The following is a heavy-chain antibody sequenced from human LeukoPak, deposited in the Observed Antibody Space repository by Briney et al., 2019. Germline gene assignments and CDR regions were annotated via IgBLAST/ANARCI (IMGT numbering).Heavy chain of an antibody. Sequence: PGGSLRLSCAASGFTFSRYWMSWVRQAPGKGLEWVANIKQDGSEKYYVDSVKGRFTISRDNAKNSLYLQMNRLRAEDTAVYYCARPRGCGSSRCNNFDYWGQGTLVTVSS. D-gene: IGHD2-2*01. J-gene: IGHJ4*02. V-gene: IGHV3-7*01. CDR2: IKQDGSEK. CDR3: ARPRGCGSSRCNNFDY. CDR1: GFTFSRYW.